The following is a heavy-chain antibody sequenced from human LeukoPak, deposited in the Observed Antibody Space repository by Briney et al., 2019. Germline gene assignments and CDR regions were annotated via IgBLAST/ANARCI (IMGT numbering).Heavy chain of an antibody. CDR2: IIPILGIA. J-gene: IGHJ4*02. CDR1: GGTFSSYA. V-gene: IGHV1-69*04. CDR3: ARGPGYGDYHTVN. D-gene: IGHD4-17*01. Sequence: GASVKVSCKASGGTFSSYAISWVRQAPGQGLEWMGRIIPILGIANYAQKLQGRVTMTTDTSTSTAYMELRSLRSDDTAVYYCARGPGYGDYHTVNWGQGTLVTVSS.